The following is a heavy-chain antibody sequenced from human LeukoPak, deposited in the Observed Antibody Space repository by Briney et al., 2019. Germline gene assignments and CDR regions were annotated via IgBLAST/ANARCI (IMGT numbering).Heavy chain of an antibody. J-gene: IGHJ6*02. CDR3: ARDLLSGYYPRGMDV. V-gene: IGHV3-48*04. CDR1: GFTFSSYS. CDR2: ISSSSSTI. Sequence: GGSLRLSCAASGFTFSSYSMNWVRQAPGKGLEWVSYISSSSSTIYYAASVKGRFTISRDNAKNSLYLQMNSLRAEDTAVYYCARDLLSGYYPRGMDVWGQGTTVTVSS. D-gene: IGHD3-22*01.